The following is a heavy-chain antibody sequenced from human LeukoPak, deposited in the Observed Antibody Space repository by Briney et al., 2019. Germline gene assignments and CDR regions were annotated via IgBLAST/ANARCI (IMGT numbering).Heavy chain of an antibody. CDR3: ARDRRRLSTGNYYGMDV. CDR1: GYTFTSYG. D-gene: IGHD1-14*01. J-gene: IGHJ6*02. CDR2: ISAYNGNT. V-gene: IGHV1-18*01. Sequence: ASVKVSCKASGYTFTSYGISWVRQAPGQGLEWMGWISAYNGNTNYAQKLQGRVTMTTDTSTSTAYMELRSLRSDDTAVYYCARDRRRLSTGNYYGMDVWGQGTTVTVSS.